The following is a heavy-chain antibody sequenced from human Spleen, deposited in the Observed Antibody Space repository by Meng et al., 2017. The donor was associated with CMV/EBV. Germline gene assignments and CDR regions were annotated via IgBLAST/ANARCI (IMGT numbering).Heavy chain of an antibody. Sequence: SCFFFFDSALPLLRPAPGEVLDLVAAISYDGSTDTYAGAMTVPFTISRNNSKSALYLQMDSLRPEDTAVYYCASPVGYGDSAPGGFDYWGQGTLVTVSS. V-gene: IGHV3-30-3*01. CDR3: ASPVGYGDSAPGGFDY. CDR2: ISYDGSTD. D-gene: IGHD4-17*01. J-gene: IGHJ4*02. CDR1: CFFFFDSA.